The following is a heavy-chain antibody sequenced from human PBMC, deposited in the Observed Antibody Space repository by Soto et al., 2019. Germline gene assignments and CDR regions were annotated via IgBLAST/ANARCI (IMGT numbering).Heavy chain of an antibody. CDR3: ARVVENYYGSGSYYPLDY. J-gene: IGHJ4*02. V-gene: IGHV1-18*01. D-gene: IGHD3-10*01. CDR1: GYTFTSYG. Sequence: ASVQVSCKASGYTFTSYGISWVRQAPGQGLEWMGWISAYNGNTNYAQKLQGRVTMTTDTSTSTAYMELRSLRSDDTAVYYCARVVENYYGSGSYYPLDYWGQGTLVTVSS. CDR2: ISAYNGNT.